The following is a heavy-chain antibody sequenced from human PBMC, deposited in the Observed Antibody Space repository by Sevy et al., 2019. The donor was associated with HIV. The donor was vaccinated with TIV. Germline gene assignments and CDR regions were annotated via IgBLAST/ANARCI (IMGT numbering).Heavy chain of an antibody. V-gene: IGHV1-24*01. J-gene: IGHJ4*02. CDR2: FDPEDHET. D-gene: IGHD3-22*01. CDR1: GYTLIELS. CDR3: AVRSDDSSLLYY. Sequence: ATVKVSCKVSGYTLIELSMHWVGQAPGKGLEWMGGFDPEDHETIYAQKFQGRVTMSEDTSTDTAYVELSSLRSEDTAVYYCAVRSDDSSLLYYWGQGTQVTVSS.